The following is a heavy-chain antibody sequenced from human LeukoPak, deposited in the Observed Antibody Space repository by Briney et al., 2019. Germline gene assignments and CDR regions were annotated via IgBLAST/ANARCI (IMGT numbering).Heavy chain of an antibody. D-gene: IGHD3-10*02. CDR3: ARGTMFPYYFDY. J-gene: IGHJ4*02. Sequence: GGSLRLSCAASGFTFSGFGMNWVRQAPGKGLEWVSSISSSSSYIYYADSVKGRFTISRDNARNSLYLQMNSLRAEDTAVYYCARGTMFPYYFDYWGQGTLVTVSS. CDR2: ISSSSSYI. V-gene: IGHV3-21*01. CDR1: GFTFSGFG.